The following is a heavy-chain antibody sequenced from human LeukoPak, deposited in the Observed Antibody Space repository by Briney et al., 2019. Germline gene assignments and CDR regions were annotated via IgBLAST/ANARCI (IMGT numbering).Heavy chain of an antibody. J-gene: IGHJ4*02. D-gene: IGHD6-19*01. CDR2: VYYTGAS. Sequence: SETLFLTCTVSGGSISSSSYYWGWIRQPPGKGLEWIGSVYYTGASYYNPSLKSRVTISIDTSKNQFSLKLSSVTAADTAVYYCARDSSGWYYFDYWGQGTLVTVSS. CDR3: ARDSSGWYYFDY. V-gene: IGHV4-39*07. CDR1: GGSISSSSYY.